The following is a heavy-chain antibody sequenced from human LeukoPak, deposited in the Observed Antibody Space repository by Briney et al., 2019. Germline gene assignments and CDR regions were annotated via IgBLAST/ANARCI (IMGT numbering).Heavy chain of an antibody. Sequence: KPSETLSLTCTVSGGSISSGGYYWSWIRQHPGKGLEWIGYIYYSGSTYYNPSLKSRVTISVDTSRNQFSLKLSSVTAADTAVYYCARVGWNDERAFDIWGQGTMVTVSS. J-gene: IGHJ3*02. V-gene: IGHV4-31*03. D-gene: IGHD1-1*01. CDR3: ARVGWNDERAFDI. CDR2: IYYSGST. CDR1: GGSISSGGYY.